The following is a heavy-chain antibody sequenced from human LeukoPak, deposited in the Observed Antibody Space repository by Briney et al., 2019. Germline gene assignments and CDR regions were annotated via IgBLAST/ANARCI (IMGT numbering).Heavy chain of an antibody. CDR2: INSDGSTT. Sequence: GGSLRLSCAASGFTFSSYWMHWVRQAPGKGLVWVSRINSDGSTTNYADSVKGRFTISRDNSKNTLYLQMNSLRAEDTAVYYCAKQYSSGWYLFDYWGQGTLVTVSS. J-gene: IGHJ4*02. D-gene: IGHD6-19*01. CDR3: AKQYSSGWYLFDY. CDR1: GFTFSSYW. V-gene: IGHV3-74*01.